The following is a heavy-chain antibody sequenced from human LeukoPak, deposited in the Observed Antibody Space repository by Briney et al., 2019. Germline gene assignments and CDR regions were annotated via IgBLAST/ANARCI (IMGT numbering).Heavy chain of an antibody. Sequence: ASVKVSCKASGYTFTSYDINWVRQATGQGLEWMGGIIPIFGTANYAQKFQGRVTITADKSTSTAYMELSSLRSEDTAVYYCARAGVYAEVGRDYYFDYWGQGTLVTVSS. D-gene: IGHD2-8*01. V-gene: IGHV1-69*06. CDR2: IIPIFGTA. CDR3: ARAGVYAEVGRDYYFDY. CDR1: GYTFTSYD. J-gene: IGHJ4*02.